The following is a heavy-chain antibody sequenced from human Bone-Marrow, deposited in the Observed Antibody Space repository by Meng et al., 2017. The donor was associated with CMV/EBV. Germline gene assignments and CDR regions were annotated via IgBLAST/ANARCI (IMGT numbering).Heavy chain of an antibody. CDR3: ARILSNTDYYGMDV. CDR1: GYTFTSYG. Sequence: ASVKVSCKASGYTFTSYGISWVRQAPGQGLEWMGWISAYNGNTNYAQKLQGRVTMTTDTSTSTAYMELRSLRSGDTAVYYCARILSNTDYYGMDVWGQGTTVTVSS. J-gene: IGHJ6*02. D-gene: IGHD1/OR15-1a*01. CDR2: ISAYNGNT. V-gene: IGHV1-18*01.